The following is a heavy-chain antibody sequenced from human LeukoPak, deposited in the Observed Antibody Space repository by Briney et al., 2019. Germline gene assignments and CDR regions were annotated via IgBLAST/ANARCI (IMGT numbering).Heavy chain of an antibody. D-gene: IGHD4-17*01. Sequence: GGSLRLSCAASGLTVSSNYMSWVRQAPGKGLEWVSVIYSGGSTYYADSVKGRFTISRDNSKNTLYLQMNSLRAEDTAVYYCARASDYAMAFDIWGQGTMVTVSS. J-gene: IGHJ3*02. V-gene: IGHV3-53*01. CDR2: IYSGGST. CDR3: ARASDYAMAFDI. CDR1: GLTVSSNY.